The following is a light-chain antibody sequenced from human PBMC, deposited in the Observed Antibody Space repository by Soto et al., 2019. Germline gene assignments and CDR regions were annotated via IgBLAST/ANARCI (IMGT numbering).Light chain of an antibody. CDR2: GAS. V-gene: IGKV3-20*01. J-gene: IGKJ2*01. CDR1: QSVHSSY. Sequence: TVLTQSPATLSLSPGERATLSCRASQSVHSSYLAWYQQRPGQAPRLLIYGASSRAPGIPARFSGSGSGTDVTLTINRLEAEDFAVYYCQQYGSSLYTFGQGTKLEI. CDR3: QQYGSSLYT.